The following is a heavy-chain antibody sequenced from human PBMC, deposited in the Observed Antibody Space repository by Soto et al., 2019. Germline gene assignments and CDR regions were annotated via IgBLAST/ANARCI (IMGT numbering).Heavy chain of an antibody. CDR1: GGSINNYY. D-gene: IGHD6-25*01. V-gene: IGHV4-59*01. Sequence: PSETLSLTCTVSGGSINNYYWSWIRQPPGKGLEWIAYIYYSGSTNYNPSFKSRVIVSVDTSRNQFALKLNSVTAADTAEYYCARWHSSSGYYGMDVGGQGTTVTVS. J-gene: IGHJ6*02. CDR2: IYYSGST. CDR3: ARWHSSSGYYGMDV.